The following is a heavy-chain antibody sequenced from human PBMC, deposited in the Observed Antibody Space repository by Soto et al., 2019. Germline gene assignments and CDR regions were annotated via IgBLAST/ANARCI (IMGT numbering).Heavy chain of an antibody. CDR2: ISGSGGST. Sequence: PGGXLRLSCAASGFTFSSYAMSWVRQAPGKGLEWVSAISGSGGSTYYADSVRGRFTISRDNSKNTLYLQMNSLRAEDTAVYYCAKGPTLYSSGGSCRNFDYWGQGTLVTVSS. CDR1: GFTFSSYA. V-gene: IGHV3-23*01. CDR3: AKGPTLYSSGGSCRNFDY. D-gene: IGHD2-15*01. J-gene: IGHJ4*02.